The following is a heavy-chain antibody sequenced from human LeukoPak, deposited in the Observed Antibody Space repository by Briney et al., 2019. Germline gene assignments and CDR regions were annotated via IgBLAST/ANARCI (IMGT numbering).Heavy chain of an antibody. D-gene: IGHD6-13*01. CDR2: IKSKTDGGTT. V-gene: IGHV3-15*07. CDR1: GFTFSNAW. Sequence: GGSLRLSCAASGFTFSNAWMNWVRKAPGKGLEWVGRIKSKTDGGTTDNAAPVKGRFTISRDDSKNTLYLQMNSLKTEDTAVYYCTTEIAAAGAFDYWGQGTLVTVSS. CDR3: TTEIAAAGAFDY. J-gene: IGHJ4*02.